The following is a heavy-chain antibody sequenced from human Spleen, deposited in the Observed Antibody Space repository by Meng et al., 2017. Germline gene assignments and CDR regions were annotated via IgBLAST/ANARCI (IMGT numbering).Heavy chain of an antibody. CDR3: ARDRGYCSSTSCYIRERYFDY. J-gene: IGHJ4*02. V-gene: IGHV3-30*01. CDR1: GFTFRIYT. D-gene: IGHD2-2*02. CDR2: ISFDGSDE. Sequence: GESLKISCAASGFTFRIYTLHWVRQAPGKGLEWVALISFDGSDEYYADSVKGRFTISRDNSKNTLYLQMNSLRAEDTAVYYCARDRGYCSSTSCYIRERYFDYWGQGTLVTVSS.